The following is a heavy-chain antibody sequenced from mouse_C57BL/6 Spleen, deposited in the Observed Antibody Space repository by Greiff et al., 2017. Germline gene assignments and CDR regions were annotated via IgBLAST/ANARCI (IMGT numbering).Heavy chain of an antibody. Sequence: QVQLQQPGAELVRPGTSVKLSCKASGYTFTSYWMHWVKQRPGQGLEWIGVIDPSDSYTNYNQKFKGKATLTVDTSSSTAYMQLSSLTSEDSAVYYCASGGMVRDAWFAYWGQGTLVTVSA. V-gene: IGHV1-59*01. J-gene: IGHJ3*01. D-gene: IGHD2-10*02. CDR2: IDPSDSYT. CDR3: ASGGMVRDAWFAY. CDR1: GYTFTSYW.